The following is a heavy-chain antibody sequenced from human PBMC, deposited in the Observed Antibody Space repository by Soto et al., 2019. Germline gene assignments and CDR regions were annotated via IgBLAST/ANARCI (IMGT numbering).Heavy chain of an antibody. CDR1: GYTFSSNA. CDR2: ISPYTGKT. CDR3: ARLGWELQSGRRYSDY. V-gene: IGHV1-18*01. D-gene: IGHD1-26*01. Sequence: QVQLVQSGAEVKKPGASMKVSCKASGYTFSSNAITWVRQAPGQGLEWMGWISPYTGKTNYAQRFQGRVTMTTDSSKSTAYMELRALRSDDTAVYYCARLGWELQSGRRYSDYWGQGTLVTVSS. J-gene: IGHJ4*02.